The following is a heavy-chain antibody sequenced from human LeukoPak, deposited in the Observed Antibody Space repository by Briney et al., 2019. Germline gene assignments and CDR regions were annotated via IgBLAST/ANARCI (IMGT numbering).Heavy chain of an antibody. J-gene: IGHJ4*02. CDR3: ARDPLSTWTFDY. D-gene: IGHD3/OR15-3a*01. V-gene: IGHV3-7*01. CDR1: GFTFSSHW. CDR2: INLDGSGK. Sequence: PGGSLRLSCAASGFTFSSHWMTWVRQAPGKGLEWVASINLDGSGKYYVDSVKGRFTISRDNAKNSLCLYMNILRAEDTAVYYCARDPLSTWTFDYWGQGTLVTVSS.